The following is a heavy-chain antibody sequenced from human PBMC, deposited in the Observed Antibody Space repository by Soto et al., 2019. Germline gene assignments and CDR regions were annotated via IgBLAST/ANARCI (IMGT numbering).Heavy chain of an antibody. J-gene: IGHJ6*02. D-gene: IGHD6-13*01. CDR2: ITTRGGT. Sequence: SETLSLTCAVYGGSISDYYWTWIRQPPGKGLEWIVEITTRGGTNYNPSLKSRITMAVDTSKNQLSLKLSSVTPPDKDVYYCDRHSNSHLFWLDVWVQGTTVT. CDR3: DRHSNSHLFWLDV. CDR1: GGSISDYY. V-gene: IGHV4-34*01.